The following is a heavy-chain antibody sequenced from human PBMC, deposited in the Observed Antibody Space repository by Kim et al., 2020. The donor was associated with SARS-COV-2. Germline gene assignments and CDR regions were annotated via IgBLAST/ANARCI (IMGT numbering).Heavy chain of an antibody. J-gene: IGHJ3*02. Sequence: ASVKVSCKASGYTFTSYYMHWVRQAPGQGLEWMGIINPSGGSTSYAQKFQGRVTMTRDTSTSTVYMELSSLRSEDTAVYYCARDQEQQLLTPFHDAFDIWGQGTMVTVSS. CDR1: GYTFTSYY. V-gene: IGHV1-46*01. CDR3: ARDQEQQLLTPFHDAFDI. CDR2: INPSGGST. D-gene: IGHD6-13*01.